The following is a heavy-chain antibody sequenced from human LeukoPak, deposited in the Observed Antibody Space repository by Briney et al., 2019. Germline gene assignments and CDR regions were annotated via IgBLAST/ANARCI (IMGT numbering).Heavy chain of an antibody. CDR3: ARAPSPDILTGWPIDY. J-gene: IGHJ4*02. V-gene: IGHV4-31*03. CDR1: GGSISSGGYY. D-gene: IGHD3-9*01. Sequence: PSETLSLTCTVSGGSISSGGYYWTWIRQHPGKGLEWIGYIYYSGSTYYNPSLKSRVTISVDTSKNQFSLKLSSVTAADTAVYYCARAPSPDILTGWPIDYWGQGTLVTVSS. CDR2: IYYSGST.